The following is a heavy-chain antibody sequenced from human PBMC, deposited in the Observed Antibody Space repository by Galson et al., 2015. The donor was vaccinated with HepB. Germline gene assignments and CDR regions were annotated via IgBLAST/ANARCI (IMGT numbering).Heavy chain of an antibody. V-gene: IGHV1-18*01. J-gene: IGHJ6*03. CDR2: ISVYSGRT. D-gene: IGHD2-21*02. Sequence: SVKVSCKASGYTFDNYDINWVRQAPGQGLEWMGRISVYSGRTDYALRLQGRVTLTTDTSTSTAYMELRSLRSDDTAVYYCARQGDQDLSYYYYMDVWGKGTTVTVSS. CDR1: GYTFDNYD. CDR3: ARQGDQDLSYYYYMDV.